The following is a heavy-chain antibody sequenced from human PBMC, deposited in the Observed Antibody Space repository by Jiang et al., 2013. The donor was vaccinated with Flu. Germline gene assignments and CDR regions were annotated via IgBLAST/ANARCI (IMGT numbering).Heavy chain of an antibody. CDR1: GFTFSSYG. J-gene: IGHJ5*02. CDR3: AKDLRDRANWFDP. Sequence: QLVESGGGVVQPGRSLRLSCAASGFTFSSYGMHWVRQAPGKGLEWVAVISYDGSNKYYADSVKGRFTISRDNSKNTLYLQMNSLRAEDTAVYYCAKDLRDRANWFDPWGQGTLVTVSS. D-gene: IGHD3-10*01. V-gene: IGHV3-30*18. CDR2: ISYDGSNK.